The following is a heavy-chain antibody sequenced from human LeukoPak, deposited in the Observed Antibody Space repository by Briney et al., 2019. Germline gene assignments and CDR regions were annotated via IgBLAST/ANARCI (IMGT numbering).Heavy chain of an antibody. J-gene: IGHJ6*03. CDR1: GGTFSSYA. CDR3: ARTWFGELLSYYYMDV. Sequence: SVKVSCKASGGTFSSYAISWVRQAPGQGLEWMGGIIPIFGTANYAQKFQGRVTITTDEYTSTAYMELSSLRSEDTAVYYCARTWFGELLSYYYMDVWGKGTTVTVSS. CDR2: IIPIFGTA. V-gene: IGHV1-69*05. D-gene: IGHD3-10*01.